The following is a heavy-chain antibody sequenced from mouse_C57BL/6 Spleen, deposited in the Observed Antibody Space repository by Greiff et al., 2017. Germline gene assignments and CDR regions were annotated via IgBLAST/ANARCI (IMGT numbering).Heavy chain of an antibody. CDR3: ARAPYSNFLAY. V-gene: IGHV3-6*01. CDR2: ISYDGSN. D-gene: IGHD2-5*01. CDR1: GYSITSGYY. Sequence: VQLQQSGPGLVKPSQSLSLTCSVTGYSITSGYYWNWIRQFPGNKLEWMGYISYDGSNNYNPSLKNRISITRDTSKNQFFLKLNSVTTEDTATYYCARAPYSNFLAYWGQGTLVTVSA. J-gene: IGHJ3*01.